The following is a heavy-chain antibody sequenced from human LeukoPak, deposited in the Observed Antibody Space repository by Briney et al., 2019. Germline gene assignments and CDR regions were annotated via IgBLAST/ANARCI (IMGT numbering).Heavy chain of an antibody. CDR3: ARASIAVAGAFDY. Sequence: GSLRLSCAASGFTFSSYSMNWVRQAPGKGLEWVSSISSSSSYIYYADSVKGRFTTSRDNAKNSLYLQMNSLGAEDTAVYYCARASIAVAGAFDYWGQGTLVTVSS. V-gene: IGHV3-21*01. CDR2: ISSSSSYI. D-gene: IGHD6-19*01. CDR1: GFTFSSYS. J-gene: IGHJ4*02.